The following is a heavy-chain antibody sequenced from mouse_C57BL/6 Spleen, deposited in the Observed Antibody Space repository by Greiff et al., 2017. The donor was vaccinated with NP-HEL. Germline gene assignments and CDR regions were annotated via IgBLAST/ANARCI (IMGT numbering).Heavy chain of an antibody. J-gene: IGHJ4*01. Sequence: VQLQQSGAELVRPGTSVKVSCKASGYAFTNYLIEWVKQRPGQGLEWIGVINPGSGGTNYNEKFKGKATLTADKSSSTAYMQLSSLTSEDSAVYFCARSGTTVVAYYARDYWGQGTSVTVSS. CDR2: INPGSGGT. CDR3: ARSGTTVVAYYARDY. V-gene: IGHV1-54*01. D-gene: IGHD1-1*01. CDR1: GYAFTNYL.